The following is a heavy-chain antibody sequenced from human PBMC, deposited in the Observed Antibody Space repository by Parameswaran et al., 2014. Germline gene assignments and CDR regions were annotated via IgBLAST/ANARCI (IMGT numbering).Heavy chain of an antibody. V-gene: IGHV4-38-2*02. Sequence: GSLRLSCTVSGYSISSGYYWGWIRQPPGKGLEWIGSIYHSGSTYYNPSLKSRVTISVDTSKNQFSLKLSSVTAADTAVYYCAREIHRDYDILTGYYPYYYGMDVWGQGTTVTVSS. J-gene: IGHJ6*02. D-gene: IGHD3-9*01. CDR3: AREIHRDYDILTGYYPYYYGMDV. CDR2: IYHSGST. CDR1: GYSISSGYY.